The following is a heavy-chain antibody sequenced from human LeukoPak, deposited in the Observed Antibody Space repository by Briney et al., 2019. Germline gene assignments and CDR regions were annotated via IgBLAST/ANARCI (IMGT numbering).Heavy chain of an antibody. V-gene: IGHV1-46*01. CDR3: ARPEYRSSTSCYSGIDY. Sequence: ASVKVSCKASGYPFTTYYMHWVRQTPGQGLEWMGIINPSGGSTGYAQKFQGRVSMTRDTSTSTFYMELSSLTSEDTAVYYCARPEYRSSTSCYSGIDYWGQGTLVTVSS. D-gene: IGHD2-2*01. CDR1: GYPFTTYY. J-gene: IGHJ4*02. CDR2: INPSGGST.